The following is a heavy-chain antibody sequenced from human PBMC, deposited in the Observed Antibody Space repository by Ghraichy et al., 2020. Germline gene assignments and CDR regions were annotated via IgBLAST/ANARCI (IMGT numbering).Heavy chain of an antibody. CDR1: GFNFNTYA. J-gene: IGHJ4*02. CDR2: IGRSSGGR. Sequence: GSLNISCAASGFNFNTYAMSWVRQAPGKGLDWVSSIGRSSGGRYIAESVKGRFTISRDNSKNMLYLQMDSLRADATAVYYCARGRFPSPFDSWGQGTLVIVSS. V-gene: IGHV3-23*01. CDR3: ARGRFPSPFDS.